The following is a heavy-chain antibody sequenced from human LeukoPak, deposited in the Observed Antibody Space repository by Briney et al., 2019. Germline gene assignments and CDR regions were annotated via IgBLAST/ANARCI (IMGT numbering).Heavy chain of an antibody. J-gene: IGHJ4*02. D-gene: IGHD6-19*01. Sequence: ASVKVSCKASGYTFTSYGISLVRQAPGQGLEWMGWISAYNGNTNYAQKLQGRVTMTTDTSTSTAYMELRSLRSDDTDVYYCARGSSGWYLAPFDYLRQGTLVTVSS. CDR2: ISAYNGNT. V-gene: IGHV1-18*01. CDR3: ARGSSGWYLAPFDY. CDR1: GYTFTSYG.